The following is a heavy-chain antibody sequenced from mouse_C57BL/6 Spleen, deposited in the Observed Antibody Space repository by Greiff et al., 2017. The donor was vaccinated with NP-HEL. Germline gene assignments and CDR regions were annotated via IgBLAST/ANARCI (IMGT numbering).Heavy chain of an antibody. CDR1: GFTFSDYG. J-gene: IGHJ1*03. D-gene: IGHD1-1*01. CDR2: ISSGSSTI. CDR3: ARDCGSSPYWDFDV. Sequence: EVKLVESGGGLVKPGGSLKLSCAASGFTFSDYGMHWVRQAPEKGLEWVAYISSGSSTIYYADTVKGRFTISRDNAKNTLFLQMASLGSEDTAMDYCARDCGSSPYWDFDVWGTGTTVTVSS. V-gene: IGHV5-17*01.